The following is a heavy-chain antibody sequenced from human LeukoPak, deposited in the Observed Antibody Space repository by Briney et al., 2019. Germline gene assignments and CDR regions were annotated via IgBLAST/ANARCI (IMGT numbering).Heavy chain of an antibody. CDR2: IYSSGST. D-gene: IGHD3-10*01. Sequence: SETLSLTCTVSGGSISSYYWNWVRQTPGKGLEWIGNIYSSGSTDYNPSLKSRVTISLDTSKFQFSLRLNSVTAADTAVYYCARADPNASGYFYRFNWFDPWGQGTLVNVSS. CDR3: ARADPNASGYFYRFNWFDP. CDR1: GGSISSYY. J-gene: IGHJ5*02. V-gene: IGHV4-59*01.